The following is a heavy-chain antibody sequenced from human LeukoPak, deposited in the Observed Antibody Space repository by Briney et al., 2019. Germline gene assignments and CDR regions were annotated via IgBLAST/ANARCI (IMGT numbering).Heavy chain of an antibody. D-gene: IGHD6-19*01. CDR1: GGSISRYY. CDR2: IYTSGST. CDR3: ARLSYSSGGDY. Sequence: SETLSLTCTVSGGSISRYYWSWIRQPPGKGLEWIGYIYTSGSTNYNPSLKSRVTISVDTSKNQFSLKLSSVTAADTAVYYCARLSYSSGGDYWGQGTLVTVSS. J-gene: IGHJ4*02. V-gene: IGHV4-4*09.